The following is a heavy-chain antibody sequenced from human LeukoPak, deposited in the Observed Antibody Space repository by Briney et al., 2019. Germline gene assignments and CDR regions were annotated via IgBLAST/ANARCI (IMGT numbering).Heavy chain of an antibody. J-gene: IGHJ3*02. Sequence: SETLSLTCAVYGGSFSGYYWSWIRQPPGKGLEWIGEINHSGSTNYNPSLNSRVTISVDTSKNQFSLKLSSVTAADTAVYYCARGYYDSSGYYLAAFDIWGQGTMVTVSS. CDR1: GGSFSGYY. V-gene: IGHV4-34*01. CDR3: ARGYYDSSGYYLAAFDI. D-gene: IGHD3-22*01. CDR2: INHSGST.